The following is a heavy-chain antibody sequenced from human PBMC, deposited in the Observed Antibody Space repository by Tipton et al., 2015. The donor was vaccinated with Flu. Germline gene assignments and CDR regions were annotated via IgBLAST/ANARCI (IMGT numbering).Heavy chain of an antibody. D-gene: IGHD6-13*01. CDR1: GFTFSSYA. Sequence: AASGFTFSSYAMSWVRQAPGKGLEWVSAISGSGGSTYYADSVKGRFTISRDNSKNTLYLQMNSLRAEDTAVYYCAKNPYSSSWCTLWVVDVWGQGTTVTVSS. J-gene: IGHJ6*02. CDR3: AKNPYSSSWCTLWVVDV. V-gene: IGHV3-23*01. CDR2: ISGSGGST.